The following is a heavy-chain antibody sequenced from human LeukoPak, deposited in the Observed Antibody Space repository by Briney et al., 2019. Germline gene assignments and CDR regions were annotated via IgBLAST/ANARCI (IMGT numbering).Heavy chain of an antibody. CDR2: ISGTGGST. D-gene: IGHD3-3*01. CDR1: GFTFSSYA. CDR3: AKSLPITIFGVVIMPFDY. J-gene: IGHJ4*02. Sequence: GGSLRLSCAASGFTFSSYAMHWVRQAPGMGLEWVSLISGTGGSTSYADSVKGRFTISRDNSKNTLYLQMNSLRAEDTAVYYCAKSLPITIFGVVIMPFDYWGQGALVTVSS. V-gene: IGHV3-23*01.